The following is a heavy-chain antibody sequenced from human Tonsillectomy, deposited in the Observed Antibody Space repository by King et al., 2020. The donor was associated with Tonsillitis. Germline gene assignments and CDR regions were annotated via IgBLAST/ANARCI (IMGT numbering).Heavy chain of an antibody. V-gene: IGHV3-30*03. Sequence: VQLVESGGGVVQAGRSLRLSCAVSGFTLSSYDLHWVRQAPGKGLEWLALISYDGSNMYYADSVKGRLTISRDTSKNTLYLQMNSLRTEDTAVYYCARARGPRVHFDCWGQGTLVTVAS. CDR2: ISYDGSNM. J-gene: IGHJ4*02. CDR3: ARARGPRVHFDC. CDR1: GFTLSSYD.